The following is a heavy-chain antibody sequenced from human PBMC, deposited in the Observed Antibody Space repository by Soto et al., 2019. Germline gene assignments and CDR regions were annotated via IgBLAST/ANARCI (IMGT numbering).Heavy chain of an antibody. CDR1: GYIFIDYW. CDR2: VYPRDSDT. Sequence: GESLKISCKASGYIFIDYWIGWVRQMPGKGLEWMGIVYPRDSDTSYSPSLQGQVTISADRSTGTAFLQWRSLKASDTALYYCARPPLPGYSIHFNSWGQGTLVTVSS. CDR3: ARPPLPGYSIHFNS. J-gene: IGHJ4*02. V-gene: IGHV5-51*01. D-gene: IGHD2-15*01.